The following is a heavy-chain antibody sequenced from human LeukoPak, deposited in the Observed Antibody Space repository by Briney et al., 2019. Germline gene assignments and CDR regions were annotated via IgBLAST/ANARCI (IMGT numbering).Heavy chain of an antibody. J-gene: IGHJ6*03. Sequence: GGSLRLSCAASVFTLSSYSMNWLRQAPGKGLEWVSYISSSSSTIYYADSVKGRFTISRDNAKHPLHLQMNSLRAEETALYYCARAMSAAANYYYYYMDVWGKGTTVTVSS. CDR3: ARAMSAAANYYYYYMDV. CDR1: VFTLSSYS. D-gene: IGHD6-13*01. CDR2: ISSSSSTI. V-gene: IGHV3-48*01.